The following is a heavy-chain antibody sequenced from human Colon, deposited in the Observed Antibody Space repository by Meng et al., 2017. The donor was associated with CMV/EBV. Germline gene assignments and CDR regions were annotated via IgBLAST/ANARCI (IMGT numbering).Heavy chain of an antibody. V-gene: IGHV1-69*05. CDR3: ARDPGIDEDRWFDP. J-gene: IGHJ5*02. CDR1: GGTFSSYA. Sequence: SVKVSCKASGGTFSSYAISWVRQAPGQGLEWMGGIIPIFGTANYAQKFQGRVTITTDESTSTAYMELSSLRSEDTAVYYCARDPGIDEDRWFDPWGQGTLVTVSS. CDR2: IIPIFGTA.